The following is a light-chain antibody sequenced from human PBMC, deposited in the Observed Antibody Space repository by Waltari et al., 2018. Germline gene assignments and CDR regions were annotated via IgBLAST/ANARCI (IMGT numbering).Light chain of an antibody. V-gene: IGKV3-11*01. CDR1: QSRSKY. J-gene: IGKJ4*01. Sequence: DIVLTQSPAPLSLSPGERATHSCRASQSRSKYLAWYQQKPGQAPRLLIYDTSNRASGIPARFSGSGFGTDFTLTISGLEPEDFAVYYCQQRRNWPLTFGGGTKVEIK. CDR2: DTS. CDR3: QQRRNWPLT.